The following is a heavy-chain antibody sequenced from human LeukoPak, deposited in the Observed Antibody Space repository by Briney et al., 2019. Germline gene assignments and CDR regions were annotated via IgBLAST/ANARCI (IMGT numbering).Heavy chain of an antibody. CDR2: INHSGST. J-gene: IGHJ6*03. D-gene: IGHD6-6*01. CDR3: GRSSSSYYYYYYMDV. Sequence: PGGSLRLSCAASGFTFSGSAMHWVRQASGKGLEWVGEINHSGSTNYNPSLKSRVTISVDTSKNQFSLKLSSVTAADTAVYYCGRSSSSYYYYYYMDVWGKGTTVTVSS. CDR1: GFTFSGSA. V-gene: IGHV4-34*08.